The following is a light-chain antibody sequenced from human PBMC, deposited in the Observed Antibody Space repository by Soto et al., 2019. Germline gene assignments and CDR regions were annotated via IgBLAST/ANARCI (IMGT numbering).Light chain of an antibody. CDR2: GAS. CDR3: QQYGSSPRT. J-gene: IGKJ1*01. CDR1: RCVSANY. V-gene: IGKV3-20*01. Sequence: TQSPSTLSLSPGEGATLSCRARRCVSANYLAWPQRKPGQAPTLLIYGASIRAAGIPDRFSGSGSGTDFTLTISRLEPEDFAVYYCQQYGSSPRTFGQGTKVDIK.